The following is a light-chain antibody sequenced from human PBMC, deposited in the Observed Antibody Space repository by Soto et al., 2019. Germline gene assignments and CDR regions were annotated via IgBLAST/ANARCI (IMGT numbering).Light chain of an antibody. CDR3: SSYAGSNNLV. CDR2: EVR. J-gene: IGLJ2*01. CDR1: MRDVGAYNL. V-gene: IGLV2-14*01. Sequence: QSVLTQPASVSGSAGQSITISCSGTMRDVGAYNLVSWYQQHPGTAPKLIIYEVRNRPSGISSRFSGSRSGNTASLTISGLQSEDEGDYYCSSYAGSNNLVFGGGTKLTVL.